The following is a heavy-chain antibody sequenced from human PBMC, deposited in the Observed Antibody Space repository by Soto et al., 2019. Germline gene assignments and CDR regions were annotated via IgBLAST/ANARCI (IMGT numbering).Heavy chain of an antibody. J-gene: IGHJ4*02. Sequence: GSLRLSCAASGFTFSSYAMSWVRQAPGKGLEWVSAISGSGGSTYYADSVKGRFTISRDNSKNTLYLQMNSLRAEDTAVYYCAKDVDSDIFGTCVYWGQGTLVTLSS. V-gene: IGHV3-23*01. CDR3: AKDVDSDIFGTCVY. CDR1: GFTFSSYA. D-gene: IGHD3-3*02. CDR2: ISGSGGST.